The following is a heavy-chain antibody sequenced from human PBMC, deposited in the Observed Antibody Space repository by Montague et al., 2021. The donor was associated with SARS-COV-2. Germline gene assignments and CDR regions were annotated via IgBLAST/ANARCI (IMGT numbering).Heavy chain of an antibody. Sequence: SETLSLTCAVCGGPVSDYYWSWIRQPPGKGLEWIGEINHSGSTNYNPYLKSRVTTSVDTSKNQFSLKLTSVTAADTAVYYCARGPRITMIVVVITDIWFDPWGQGTLVTVSS. CDR3: ARGPRITMIVVVITDIWFDP. CDR1: GGPVSDYY. CDR2: INHSGST. V-gene: IGHV4-34*01. D-gene: IGHD3-22*01. J-gene: IGHJ5*02.